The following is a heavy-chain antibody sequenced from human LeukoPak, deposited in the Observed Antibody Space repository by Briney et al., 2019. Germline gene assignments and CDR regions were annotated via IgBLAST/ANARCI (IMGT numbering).Heavy chain of an antibody. CDR2: INPNSGGT. D-gene: IGHD5-18*01. J-gene: IGHJ4*02. V-gene: IGHV1-2*02. CDR3: ARSGGYSYGYVDY. CDR1: GYTFTSYA. Sequence: ASVKVSCKASGYTFTSYAMNWVRQAPGQGLEWMGWINPNSGGTNYAQKFQGRVTMTRDTSISTAYMELSRLRSDDTAVYYCARSGGYSYGYVDYWGQGTLVTVSS.